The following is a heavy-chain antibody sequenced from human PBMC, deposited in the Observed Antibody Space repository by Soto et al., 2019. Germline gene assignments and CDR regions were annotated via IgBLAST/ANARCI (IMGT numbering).Heavy chain of an antibody. D-gene: IGHD2-2*02. CDR2: IIPIFGTA. J-gene: IGHJ6*02. CDR1: GGTFSSYA. CDR3: ARVRARYCSSTSCYMRVPYYYYGMDV. Sequence: SVKVSCKASGGTFSSYAISWVRQAPGQGLEWMGGIIPIFGTANYAQKFQGRVTITADKSTSTAYMELSSLGSEDTAVYYCARVRARYCSSTSCYMRVPYYYYGMDVWGQGTTVTVSS. V-gene: IGHV1-69*06.